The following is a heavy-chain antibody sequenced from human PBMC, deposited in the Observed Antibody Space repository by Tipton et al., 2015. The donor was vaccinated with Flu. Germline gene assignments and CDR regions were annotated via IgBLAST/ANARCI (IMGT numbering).Heavy chain of an antibody. J-gene: IGHJ4*02. D-gene: IGHD3-16*01. Sequence: SLRLSCAASGFTFSSYGMHWVRQAPGKGLEWVAFIRYDGSNKYYADSVKGRFTISRDNSKNTPYLQMNSLRAEDTAVYYCAKDITGGNSYDYFDYWGQGTLVTVSS. CDR1: GFTFSSYG. V-gene: IGHV3-30*02. CDR2: IRYDGSNK. CDR3: AKDITGGNSYDYFDY.